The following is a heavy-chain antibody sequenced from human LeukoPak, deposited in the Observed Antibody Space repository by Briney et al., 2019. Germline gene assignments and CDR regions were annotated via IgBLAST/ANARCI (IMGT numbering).Heavy chain of an antibody. CDR3: ARGGTNDYYDSSGYYNV. CDR2: IYISGST. Sequence: SETLSLTCTVSGGSISSGSYYWSWLRQPAGKGLEWIGRIYISGSTNYKASLKSRVTISVDTSKNQFSLKLSSVTAADTAVYYCARGGTNDYYDSSGYYNVWGQGTLVTVSS. J-gene: IGHJ4*02. V-gene: IGHV4-61*02. CDR1: GGSISSGSYY. D-gene: IGHD3-22*01.